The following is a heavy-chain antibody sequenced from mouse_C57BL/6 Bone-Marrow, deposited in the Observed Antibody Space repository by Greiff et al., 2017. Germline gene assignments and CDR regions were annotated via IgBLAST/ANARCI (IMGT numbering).Heavy chain of an antibody. J-gene: IGHJ2*01. CDR1: GYTFTDYY. CDR2: IYPGSGNT. D-gene: IGHD1-1*01. V-gene: IGHV1-76*01. Sequence: VMLVESGAELVRPGASVKLSCKASGYTFTDYYINWVKQRPGQGLEWIARIYPGSGNTYYNEKFKGKGTMTTEKSSSDAYMQLSRLKSGDTAVYFCARRVNGRDFWGQGTTLTVSS. CDR3: ARRVNGRDF.